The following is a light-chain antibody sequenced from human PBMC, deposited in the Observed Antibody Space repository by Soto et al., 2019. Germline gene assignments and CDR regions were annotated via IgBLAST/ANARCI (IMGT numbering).Light chain of an antibody. CDR1: SSNIGAGYD. CDR2: GNG. V-gene: IGLV1-40*01. CDR3: QSYDSTLSARYV. Sequence: QSVLTQPPSVSGAPGQRVTISCTGSSSNIGAGYDVHWYQQLPGTAPKLVVSGNGNRPSGVPDRLSASKSGTSASLAITGLQAEDEGHYYCQSYDSTLSARYVFGTGTKVTVL. J-gene: IGLJ1*01.